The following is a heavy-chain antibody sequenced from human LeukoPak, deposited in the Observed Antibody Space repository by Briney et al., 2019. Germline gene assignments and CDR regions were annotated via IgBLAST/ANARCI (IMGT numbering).Heavy chain of an antibody. CDR1: GFTFSSYA. Sequence: GRSLRLSCAASGFTFSSYAMHWVRQAPGKGLEWVAVISYDGSNKYYADSVKGRFTISRDNSKSTLYLQMNSLRAEGTAVYYCARVPYYSAFDIWGQGTMVTVSS. V-gene: IGHV3-30-3*01. CDR3: ARVPYYSAFDI. J-gene: IGHJ3*02. CDR2: ISYDGSNK. D-gene: IGHD3-22*01.